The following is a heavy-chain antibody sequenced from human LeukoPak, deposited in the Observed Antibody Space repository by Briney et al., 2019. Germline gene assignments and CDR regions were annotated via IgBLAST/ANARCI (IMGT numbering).Heavy chain of an antibody. CDR2: INSDGSST. D-gene: IGHD4-17*01. V-gene: IGHV3-74*01. J-gene: IGHJ4*02. Sequence: GGSLRLSCAASGFTFSSYWMHWVRQAPGKGLVWVSRINSDGSSTSFADSVKGRFTISRDNAKNTLYLQMNSLRAEDTAVYYCARDYGDYPITLDYWGQGTLVTVSS. CDR1: GFTFSSYW. CDR3: ARDYGDYPITLDY.